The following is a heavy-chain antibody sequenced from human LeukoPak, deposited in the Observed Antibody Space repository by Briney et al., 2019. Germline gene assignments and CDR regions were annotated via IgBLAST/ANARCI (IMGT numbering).Heavy chain of an antibody. J-gene: IGHJ4*02. V-gene: IGHV3-74*01. Sequence: PGGSLRLSCAASGFSFRSYWMHWVRQAPGKGLVWVSRINTDGTNTGYADSVKGRFTISRDNAKNTLYLQMNSLRAEDTAVYYCAKEHMAAAVYYFDYWGQGTLVTVSS. CDR2: INTDGTNT. D-gene: IGHD2-15*01. CDR1: GFSFRSYW. CDR3: AKEHMAAAVYYFDY.